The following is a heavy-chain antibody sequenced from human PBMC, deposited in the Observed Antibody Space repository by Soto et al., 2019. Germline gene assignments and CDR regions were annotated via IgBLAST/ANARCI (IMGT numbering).Heavy chain of an antibody. CDR2: IIPIFGTA. Sequence: VKVSCKASGGTFSSYVISWVRQAPGQGLEWMGGIIPIFGTANYAQKFQGRVTVTADESTSTAYMELSSLRSEDTAVYYCARGANPPLDSSSWYNQLDYFDYWGQGTLVTVSS. V-gene: IGHV1-69*01. D-gene: IGHD6-13*01. CDR1: GGTFSSYV. CDR3: ARGANPPLDSSSWYNQLDYFDY. J-gene: IGHJ4*02.